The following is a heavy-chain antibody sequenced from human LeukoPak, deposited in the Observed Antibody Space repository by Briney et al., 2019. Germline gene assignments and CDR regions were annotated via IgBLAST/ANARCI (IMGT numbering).Heavy chain of an antibody. J-gene: IGHJ6*03. Sequence: ASVKVSCKASGGTFSSYAISWVRQARGQGLEWMGGIIPIFGTANYAQKFQGRVTITADESTSTAYMELSSLRSEDTAVYYCARTVWGSYLTGYMDVWGKGTTVTISS. CDR1: GGTFSSYA. V-gene: IGHV1-69*13. CDR3: ARTVWGSYLTGYMDV. CDR2: IIPIFGTA. D-gene: IGHD3-16*02.